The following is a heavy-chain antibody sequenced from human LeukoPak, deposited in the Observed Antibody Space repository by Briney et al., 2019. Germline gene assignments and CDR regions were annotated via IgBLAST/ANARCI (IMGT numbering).Heavy chain of an antibody. D-gene: IGHD6-19*01. CDR1: GGSISSYY. Sequence: SETLSLTCTVSGGSISSYYWSWIRQPPGKGLEWIGHIYYTGTTNCNFSLKSRLTISVDTSKNQFSLRLTSVTAADTAVYYCARGWGYFDYWGQGTLVTVSS. CDR3: ARGWGYFDY. J-gene: IGHJ4*02. CDR2: IYYTGTT. V-gene: IGHV4-59*01.